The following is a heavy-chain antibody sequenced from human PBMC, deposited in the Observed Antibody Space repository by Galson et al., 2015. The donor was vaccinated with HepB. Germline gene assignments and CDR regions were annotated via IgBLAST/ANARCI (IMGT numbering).Heavy chain of an antibody. CDR2: ISPIFGTT. J-gene: IGHJ4*02. CDR3: ARERHTIVRGVIFDY. V-gene: IGHV1-69*13. D-gene: IGHD3-10*01. Sequence: SVKVSCKASGGTFSRYGISWVRQAPGQGLEWMGGISPIFGTTNYAQKFQGRVTIIADETTSTAYMELSSLRSEDTAAYYCARERHTIVRGVIFDYWGQGTLVTVSS. CDR1: GGTFSRYG.